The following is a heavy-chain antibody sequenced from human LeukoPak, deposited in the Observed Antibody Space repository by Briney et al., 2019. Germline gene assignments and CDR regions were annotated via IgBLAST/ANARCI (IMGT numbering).Heavy chain of an antibody. Sequence: GSLRLSCVGSGFIFSAYWMAWVRQAPGKGLEWVSSIDNTYNHIDYADSLKGRFTISRDNAKNSLYLQMNSLSAEDTAVYYCARGLPLGVVVPAATFDYWGQGTLVTVSS. J-gene: IGHJ4*02. CDR2: IDNTYNHI. CDR1: GFIFSAYW. D-gene: IGHD2-2*01. CDR3: ARGLPLGVVVPAATFDY. V-gene: IGHV3-21*01.